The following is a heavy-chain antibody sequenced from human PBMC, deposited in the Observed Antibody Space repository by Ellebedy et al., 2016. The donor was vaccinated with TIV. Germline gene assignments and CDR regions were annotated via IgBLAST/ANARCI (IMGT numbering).Heavy chain of an antibody. Sequence: GESLKISCAASGFTFSSYSMNWVRQAPGRGLEWVSTISSSSSYIYYADSVKGRFTISRDNVKNSLYLQMNSLRAEDTVVYYCARGADTTMVWGALDIWGQGTVVTVSS. CDR3: ARGADTTMVWGALDI. CDR1: GFTFSSYS. CDR2: ISSSSSYI. D-gene: IGHD5-18*01. V-gene: IGHV3-21*01. J-gene: IGHJ3*02.